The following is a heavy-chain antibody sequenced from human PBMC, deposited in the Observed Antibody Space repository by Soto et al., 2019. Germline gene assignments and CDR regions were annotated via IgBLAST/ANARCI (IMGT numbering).Heavy chain of an antibody. D-gene: IGHD1-1*01. CDR1: VYTYTIYV. CDR3: ASGIKSRWNPVDY. CDR2: ISAYNGNT. J-gene: IGHJ4*02. V-gene: IGHV1-18*01. Sequence: SVKLSCKASVYTYTIYVSSWVLQTPGQGLEWMGWISAYNGNTNYAQKLQGRVTMTTDTSTSTAYMELRSLRSDDTAVYYCASGIKSRWNPVDYWGQGTLVTVSS.